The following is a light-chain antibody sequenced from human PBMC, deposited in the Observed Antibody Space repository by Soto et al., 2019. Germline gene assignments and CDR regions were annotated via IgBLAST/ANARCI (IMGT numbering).Light chain of an antibody. V-gene: IGKV1-27*01. Sequence: DIQMTQSPTSLSASVGDRVTITCRASQDIRNFVAWYQQKPGKAPKLMIYVTSTLQSGVPYRFSGSGSGTDFTITINILQPYNVAIYYCQKYSSVPVFGPGTKVEIK. CDR1: QDIRNF. CDR3: QKYSSVPV. CDR2: VTS. J-gene: IGKJ1*01.